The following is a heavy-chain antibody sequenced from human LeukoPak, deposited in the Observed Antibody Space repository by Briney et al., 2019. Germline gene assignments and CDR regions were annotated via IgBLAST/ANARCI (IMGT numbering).Heavy chain of an antibody. CDR3: AKHRGGYNYGDFDY. Sequence: PGGSLRLSCTASGFTFSSYAMSWVRQAPGKGLEWVSGISGSGYRYYADSVKGRFTISRDNSKNTSFLQMDSLRAEDTAVYYCAKHRGGYNYGDFDYWGQGTLVTVSS. J-gene: IGHJ4*02. CDR1: GFTFSSYA. D-gene: IGHD5-18*01. V-gene: IGHV3-23*01. CDR2: ISGSGYR.